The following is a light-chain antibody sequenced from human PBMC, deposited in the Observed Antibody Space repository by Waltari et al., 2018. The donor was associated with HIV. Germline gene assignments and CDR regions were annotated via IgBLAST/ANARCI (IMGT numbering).Light chain of an antibody. CDR1: TSDVVGSNH. V-gene: IGLV2-23*02. CDR2: DVI. Sequence: QSALTQPPSVSGSPGPSITFSCTATTSDVVGSNHVSWYQQHPGKAPKRMIHDVIKRPSGVSNRFSGSKSGNTASLTISGLQAEDEADYYCCSYAGSSTYVFGTGTKVTVL. J-gene: IGLJ1*01. CDR3: CSYAGSSTYV.